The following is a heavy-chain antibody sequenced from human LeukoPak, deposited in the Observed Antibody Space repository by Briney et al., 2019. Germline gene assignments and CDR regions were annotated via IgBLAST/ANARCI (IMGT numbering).Heavy chain of an antibody. Sequence: GGSLRLSCAASGFTFSNNWMNWVRQAPGKGLDWVANIKQDRSKKCYVDSMKGRFTISRDNAKNSLYLQMNSLRVEDTAVYYCARGFNPDYWGQGTLVTVSS. V-gene: IGHV3-7*04. CDR1: GFTFSNNW. CDR3: ARGFNPDY. J-gene: IGHJ4*02. CDR2: IKQDRSKK.